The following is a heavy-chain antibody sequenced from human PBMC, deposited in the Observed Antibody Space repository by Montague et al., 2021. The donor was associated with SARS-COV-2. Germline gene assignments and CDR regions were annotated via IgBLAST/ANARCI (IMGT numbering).Heavy chain of an antibody. CDR3: ARVVGFDFDY. V-gene: IGHV4-34*01. CDR1: GGSFSGYY. Sequence: SETLSLTCAVYGGSFSGYYWSWIRQPPGKGLEWIGEIYHSGSTNYNPSLKSRVTISIDKSKNQFSLKLSSVTAADTAVYYCARVVGFDFDYWGQGTLVTVSS. D-gene: IGHD2-21*01. J-gene: IGHJ4*02. CDR2: IYHSGST.